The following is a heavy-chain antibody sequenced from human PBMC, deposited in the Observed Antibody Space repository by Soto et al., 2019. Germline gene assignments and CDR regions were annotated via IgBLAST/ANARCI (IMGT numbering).Heavy chain of an antibody. CDR3: ARKRITMVRCVIWYYYYYVMDV. CDR2: IYYSGST. D-gene: IGHD3-10*01. Sequence: PSETLSLTCTVSGGSISSGDYYWSWIRQPPGKGLEWIGYIYYSGSTYYNPSLKSRVTISVDTSKNQFSLKLSSVTAADTAVYYCARKRITMVRCVIWYYYYYVMDVCGQGSTVTVSS. CDR1: GGSISSGDYY. J-gene: IGHJ6*02. V-gene: IGHV4-30-4*01.